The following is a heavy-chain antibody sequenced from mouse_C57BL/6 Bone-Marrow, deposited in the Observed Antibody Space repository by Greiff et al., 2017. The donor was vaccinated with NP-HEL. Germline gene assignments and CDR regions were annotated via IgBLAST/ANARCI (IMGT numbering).Heavy chain of an antibody. J-gene: IGHJ2*01. CDR2: INPNNGGT. CDR3: ARLWRYFDY. CDR1: GYTFTDYN. V-gene: IGHV1-18*01. D-gene: IGHD1-1*02. Sequence: EVQLQQSGPELVKPGASVKIPCTASGYTFTDYNMDWVKQSPGKSLEWIGDINPNNGGTIYNQKFKGKATLTVDKSSSTAYMELRRLTSEDTAVYYCARLWRYFDYWGQGTTLTVSS.